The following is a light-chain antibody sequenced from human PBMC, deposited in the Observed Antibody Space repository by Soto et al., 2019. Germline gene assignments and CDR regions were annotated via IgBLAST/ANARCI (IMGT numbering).Light chain of an antibody. CDR3: SSYAGSTNYV. V-gene: IGLV2-8*01. Sequence: QSALTQPPSASGSPGQSVTISCTGTSSDVGGYNYVSWYQQHPGKAPKLILFEVSKRPSGVPDRFSGSKSANTASLTVSGLQAEDEADYYCSSYAGSTNYVFGTGTKVTVL. CDR2: EVS. CDR1: SSDVGGYNY. J-gene: IGLJ1*01.